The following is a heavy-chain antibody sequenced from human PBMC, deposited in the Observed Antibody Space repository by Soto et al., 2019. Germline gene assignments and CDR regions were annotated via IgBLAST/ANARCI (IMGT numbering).Heavy chain of an antibody. CDR2: INHSGST. CDR1: GGSFSGYY. CDR3: ARAGDYGGNYNNVFDP. Sequence: SETLSLTCAVYGGSFSGYYWSWIRQPPGKGLEWIGEINHSGSTNYNPSLKSRVTISVDTSKNQFSLKLSSVTAADTAVYYCARAGDYGGNYNNVFDPWCQGTLVTVAS. D-gene: IGHD4-17*01. V-gene: IGHV4-34*01. J-gene: IGHJ5*02.